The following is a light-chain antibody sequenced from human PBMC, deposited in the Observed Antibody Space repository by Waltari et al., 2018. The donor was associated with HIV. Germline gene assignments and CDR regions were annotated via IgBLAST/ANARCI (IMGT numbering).Light chain of an antibody. V-gene: IGKV3-11*01. Sequence: IVLTQSPATLSLSPGERATLCCRASQSVSSYLAWYQQKPGQAPRLLIYDASNRATGIPARFSGSGSGTDFTLTISSLEPEYFAVYYCQQRSNWPITFGQGTRLEI. J-gene: IGKJ5*01. CDR2: DAS. CDR3: QQRSNWPIT. CDR1: QSVSSY.